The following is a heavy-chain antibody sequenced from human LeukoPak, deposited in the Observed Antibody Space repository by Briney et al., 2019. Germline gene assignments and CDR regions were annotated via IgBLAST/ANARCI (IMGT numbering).Heavy chain of an antibody. J-gene: IGHJ5*02. CDR2: ISRSGTST. V-gene: IGHV3-23*01. CDR3: AKAGIPMTAFNWFDP. D-gene: IGHD3-3*01. Sequence: GGSLRLSCAASGFTFNSYAMSWVRLAPGKGLEWVSTISRSGTSTYYADSVKGRFTISRDNSKNTLYLQMNNLRAEDTAVYYCAKAGIPMTAFNWFDPWGQGTLVTVSS. CDR1: GFTFNSYA.